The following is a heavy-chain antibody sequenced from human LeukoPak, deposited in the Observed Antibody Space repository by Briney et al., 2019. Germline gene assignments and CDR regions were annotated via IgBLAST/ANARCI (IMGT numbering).Heavy chain of an antibody. CDR1: GYTFTGYY. CDR3: ARVSSEAAIYTTNWFDP. J-gene: IGHJ5*02. V-gene: IGHV1-2*02. D-gene: IGHD2-2*01. CDR2: INPNSGGT. Sequence: ASVKVSCKASGYTFTGYYMHWVRQAPGQGLEWMGWINPNSGGTNYAQKFQGRVTMTRDTSISTAYMELSRLRSDDTAVYYCARVSSEAAIYTTNWFDPWGPGTLVTVSS.